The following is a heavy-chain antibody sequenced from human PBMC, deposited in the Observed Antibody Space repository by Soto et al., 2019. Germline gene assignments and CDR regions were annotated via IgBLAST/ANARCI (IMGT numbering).Heavy chain of an antibody. CDR1: GYTFTSYD. D-gene: IGHD3-10*01. Sequence: QVQLVQSGAEVKKPGASVKVSCKASGYTFTSYDINWVRQATGQGLEWMGWMNPNSGNTGYAQKFQGRVTMTRNTSISTADMELSSLRSEDTAVYYCARGALWFGELLPYYYYYGMDVWGQGTTVTVSS. CDR2: MNPNSGNT. CDR3: ARGALWFGELLPYYYYYGMDV. V-gene: IGHV1-8*01. J-gene: IGHJ6*02.